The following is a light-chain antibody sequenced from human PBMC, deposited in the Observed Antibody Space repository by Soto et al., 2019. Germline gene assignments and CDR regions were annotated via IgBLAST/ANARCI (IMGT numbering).Light chain of an antibody. CDR3: QQYNDWPPLT. CDR2: GTS. Sequence: EIKLTQYQATLAVSRGDRXTLXCRASQSVNINVAWYQKKPGQAPRLIIYGTSTRATGVPARFSGSGSGTELTLTISNLQSEDFAVYYCQQYNDWPPLTFGGGTKVDI. J-gene: IGKJ4*01. V-gene: IGKV3-15*01. CDR1: QSVNIN.